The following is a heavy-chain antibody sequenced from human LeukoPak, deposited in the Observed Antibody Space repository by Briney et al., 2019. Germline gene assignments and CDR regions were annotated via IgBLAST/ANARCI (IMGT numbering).Heavy chain of an antibody. J-gene: IGHJ4*02. CDR1: GGTFSSYA. Sequence: SVKVSCKASGGTFSSYAISWVRQAPGQGLEWMGGIIPIFGTANYAQKFQGRVTITTDESTSTAYMELSNLRSEDTAVYYCARGITMVRGAQRYYFDYWGQGTLVTVSS. V-gene: IGHV1-69*05. CDR2: IIPIFGTA. D-gene: IGHD3-10*01. CDR3: ARGITMVRGAQRYYFDY.